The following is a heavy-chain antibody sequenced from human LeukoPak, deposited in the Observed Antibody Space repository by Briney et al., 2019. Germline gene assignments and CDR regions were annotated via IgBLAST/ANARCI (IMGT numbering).Heavy chain of an antibody. CDR1: GFTVSSNF. CDR2: ISSSSSYI. Sequence: GGSLRLSCAASGFTVSSNFMSWVRQAPGKGLEWVSSISSSSSYIYYGDSVKGRFTISRDNAKNSLFLQMDSLRAEDTAVYYCAREGVDAFDMWGQGTMVTVSS. D-gene: IGHD3-10*01. CDR3: AREGVDAFDM. V-gene: IGHV3-21*01. J-gene: IGHJ3*02.